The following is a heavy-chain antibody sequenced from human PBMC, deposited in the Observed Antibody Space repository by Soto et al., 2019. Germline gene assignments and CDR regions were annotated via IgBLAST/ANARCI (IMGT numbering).Heavy chain of an antibody. Sequence: PSETLSLTCTVSGGSISSYYWSRIRQPPGKGLEWIGYIYYSGGTNYNPSLKSRVTISVDTSKNQFSLKLSSVTAADTAVYYCARVKTGYSSSWTPFDAFDIWGQGTMVTVSS. CDR3: ARVKTGYSSSWTPFDAFDI. CDR2: IYYSGGT. CDR1: GGSISSYY. J-gene: IGHJ3*02. D-gene: IGHD6-13*01. V-gene: IGHV4-59*08.